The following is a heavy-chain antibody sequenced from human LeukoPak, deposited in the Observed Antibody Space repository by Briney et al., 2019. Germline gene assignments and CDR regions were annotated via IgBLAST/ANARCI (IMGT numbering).Heavy chain of an antibody. J-gene: IGHJ6*03. CDR2: MSSGGSTI. CDR1: GFTFSMYE. V-gene: IGHV3-48*03. Sequence: GGSLRLSCAGSGFTFSMYEMNWVRQAPGKGLEWVSYMSSGGSTISYADSVKGRFTISRDNAKNSLYLQMNSLRAEDTAVYYCARSYYYYYMDVWGKGTTVSVSS. CDR3: ARSYYYYYMDV.